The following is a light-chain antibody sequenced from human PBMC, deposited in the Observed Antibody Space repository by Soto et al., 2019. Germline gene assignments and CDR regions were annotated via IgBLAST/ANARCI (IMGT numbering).Light chain of an antibody. V-gene: IGKV3-20*01. CDR1: QTVNSDY. CDR3: HQFGYSPRT. Sequence: EIVLTQSPCTLSLSPGETATLSCRASQTVNSDYLAWFQQRPGQAPRLLIFATSRRATDIPDRFSGSGSGTDFTLAIRRLEPEDFAVYYCHQFGYSPRTFGQGTKVDNK. CDR2: ATS. J-gene: IGKJ1*01.